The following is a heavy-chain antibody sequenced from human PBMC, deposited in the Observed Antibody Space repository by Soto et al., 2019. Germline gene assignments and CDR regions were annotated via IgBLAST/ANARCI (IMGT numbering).Heavy chain of an antibody. CDR1: GNSITSSSHY. D-gene: IGHD6-6*01. J-gene: IGHJ4*02. CDR2: IYYDGNT. V-gene: IGHV4-39*01. CDR3: ARSSIEPRVFMYPFDS. Sequence: SETLSLTCIVSGNSITSSSHYRGWIRQPPGKGLECIANIYYDGNTYYKPSLKSRVAISLDTSKNQFSLRLNSVTAADSAVYYCARSSIEPRVFMYPFDSWGQGTLVTVS.